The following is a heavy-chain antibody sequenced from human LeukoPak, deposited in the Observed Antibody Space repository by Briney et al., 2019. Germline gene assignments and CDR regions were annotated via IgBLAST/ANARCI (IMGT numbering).Heavy chain of an antibody. CDR1: GGSISSYC. V-gene: IGHV4-59*01. D-gene: IGHD3-16*02. CDR3: ASHGDYVWGSYRSFDY. J-gene: IGHJ4*02. CDR2: IYYSGST. Sequence: SETLSLTCTVSGGSISSYCWSWIRQPPGKGLEWIGYIYYSGSTIYNPSLKSRVTISVDTSKNQFSLKLSSVTAADTAVYYCASHGDYVWGSYRSFDYWGQGTLVTVSS.